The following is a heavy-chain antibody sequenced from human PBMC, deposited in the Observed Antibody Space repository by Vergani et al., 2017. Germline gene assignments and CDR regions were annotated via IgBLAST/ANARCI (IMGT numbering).Heavy chain of an antibody. D-gene: IGHD2-2*01. CDR2: IWYDGSNK. J-gene: IGHJ6*03. Sequence: QVQLVESGGGVVKPGRSLRRSCAASGFTFSTYGLNWVRQAPGKGLEWVAVIWYDGSNKYYGDSVKGRFTNSRENSMDTLYLQMNGLRAEDTAVYYCARGAGYCSSTSCPPTLRNYYYYMDVWGKGTTVTVSS. V-gene: IGHV3-33*01. CDR1: GFTFSTYG. CDR3: ARGAGYCSSTSCPPTLRNYYYYMDV.